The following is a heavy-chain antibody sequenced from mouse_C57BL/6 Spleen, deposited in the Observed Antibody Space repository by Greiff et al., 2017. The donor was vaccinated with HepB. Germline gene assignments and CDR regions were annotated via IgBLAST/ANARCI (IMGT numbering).Heavy chain of an antibody. CDR2: IDPSDSET. Sequence: QVQLQQSGAELVRPGSSVKLSCKASGYTFTSYWMHWVKQRPIQGLEWIGNIDPSDSETHYNQKFKDKATLTVDKSSSTAYMQLSSLTSEDSAVYYCARRGDYGAWFAYWGQGTLVTVSA. CDR3: ARRGDYGAWFAY. V-gene: IGHV1-52*01. D-gene: IGHD2-4*01. CDR1: GYTFTSYW. J-gene: IGHJ3*01.